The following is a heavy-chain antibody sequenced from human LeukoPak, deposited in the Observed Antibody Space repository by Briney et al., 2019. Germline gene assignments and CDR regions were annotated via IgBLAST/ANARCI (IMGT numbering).Heavy chain of an antibody. D-gene: IGHD3-3*01. CDR1: GFTFSSYS. J-gene: IGHJ3*02. CDR2: ISSSSTI. CDR3: ARCITIFGVVSHFDI. Sequence: GGSLRLSCAASGFTFSSYSMNWVRQAPGKGLEWVSYISSSSTIYNADSVKGRLTISRDNAKNSLYLQMNSLRAEDTAVYYCARCITIFGVVSHFDIWGQGTMVTVSS. V-gene: IGHV3-48*01.